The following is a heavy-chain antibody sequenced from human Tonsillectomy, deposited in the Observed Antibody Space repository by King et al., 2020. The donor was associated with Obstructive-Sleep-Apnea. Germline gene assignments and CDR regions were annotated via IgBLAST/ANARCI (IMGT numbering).Heavy chain of an antibody. CDR1: GFTFSSYS. J-gene: IGHJ4*02. V-gene: IGHV3-48*04. D-gene: IGHD4-17*01. Sequence: QLMQSGGGLVQPGGSLRLSCAASGFTFSSYSMNWVRQAPGKGLEWVSYISSSTTFIYYAVSVKGRFTISRDNAKNLLYLHMNSLRAEDTAVYYCARELNGDYNDYWGQGTLVTVSS. CDR3: ARELNGDYNDY. CDR2: ISSSTTFI.